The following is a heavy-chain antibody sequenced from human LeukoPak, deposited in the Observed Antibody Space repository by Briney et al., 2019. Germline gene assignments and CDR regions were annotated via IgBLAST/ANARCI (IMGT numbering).Heavy chain of an antibody. D-gene: IGHD4-23*01. CDR1: GFTVSSNY. CDR3: AGKVSVDAFDI. Sequence: GGSLRLSCAASGFTVSSNYMSWVRQAPGKGLEWVSVIYSGGSTYYADSVKGRFTISRDNSKNTLYLQMNSLRAEDTAVYYFAGKVSVDAFDIWGQGTTVTVSS. V-gene: IGHV3-53*01. CDR2: IYSGGST. J-gene: IGHJ3*02.